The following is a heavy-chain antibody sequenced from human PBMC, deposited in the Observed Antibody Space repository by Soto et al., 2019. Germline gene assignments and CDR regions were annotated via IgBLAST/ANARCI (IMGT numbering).Heavy chain of an antibody. CDR3: ARGKITMIVVGGMSAFDI. J-gene: IGHJ3*02. CDR2: IIPIFGTA. V-gene: IGHV1-69*01. Sequence: QVQLVQSGAEVKKPGSSVKVSCKASGGTFSSYAISWVQQAPGQGLEWMGGIIPIFGTANYAQKFQGRVTITADESTSTAYMELSSLRSEDTAVYYCARGKITMIVVGGMSAFDIWGQGTMVTVSS. CDR1: GGTFSSYA. D-gene: IGHD3-22*01.